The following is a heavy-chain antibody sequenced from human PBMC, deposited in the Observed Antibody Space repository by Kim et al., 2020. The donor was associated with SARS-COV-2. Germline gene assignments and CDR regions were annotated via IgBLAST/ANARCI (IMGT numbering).Heavy chain of an antibody. Sequence: NPSLKSRVTISVETSKNQFSLKLSSVTAADTAVYYCARELTGDRPDYFDYWGQGTLVTVSS. J-gene: IGHJ4*02. V-gene: IGHV4-30-2*05. D-gene: IGHD7-27*01. CDR3: ARELTGDRPDYFDY.